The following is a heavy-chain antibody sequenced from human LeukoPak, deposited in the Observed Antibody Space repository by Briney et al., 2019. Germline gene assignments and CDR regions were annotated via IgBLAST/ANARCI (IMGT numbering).Heavy chain of an antibody. CDR1: GFTFSSYG. D-gene: IGHD2-15*01. Sequence: GGSLRLSCAASGFTFSSYGMHWVRQAPGKGLDWVAVISYDGSDKYYADSVKGRFTISRDNSENTLSLHVNSLRAEDTAVYYCAKDEKGILALDYWGQGTLVTVSS. V-gene: IGHV3-30*18. CDR3: AKDEKGILALDY. CDR2: ISYDGSDK. J-gene: IGHJ4*02.